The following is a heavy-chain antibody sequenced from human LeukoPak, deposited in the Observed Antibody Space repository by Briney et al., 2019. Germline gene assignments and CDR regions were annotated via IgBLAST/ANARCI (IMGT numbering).Heavy chain of an antibody. V-gene: IGHV4-4*08. J-gene: IGHJ4*02. D-gene: IGHD1-26*01. CDR3: ARDRLGSRGASYFDY. Sequence: SETLSLTCTVSGGSISSYYWSWIRQPPGKGLEWIGYIYTSGSTNYNPSLKSRVTMSVDTSKNQFSLKLTSVTTADTAVYYCARDRLGSRGASYFDYWGQGTLVTVSS. CDR2: IYTSGST. CDR1: GGSISSYY.